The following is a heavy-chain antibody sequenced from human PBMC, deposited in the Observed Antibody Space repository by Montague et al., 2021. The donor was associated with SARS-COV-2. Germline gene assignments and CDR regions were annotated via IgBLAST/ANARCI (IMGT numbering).Heavy chain of an antibody. Sequence: SETLSLTCTVTGGPISGSSDYWGWIRQSPGKGLEWIASVDYSGNTYYXXSLKSRLTISVDTSKNQFSLKLNSVTAAGTGLYYCARREYSYGWGDWGQGTLVTVSS. D-gene: IGHD5-18*01. J-gene: IGHJ4*02. CDR2: VDYSGNT. CDR3: ARREYSYGWGD. V-gene: IGHV4-39*01. CDR1: GGPISGSSDY.